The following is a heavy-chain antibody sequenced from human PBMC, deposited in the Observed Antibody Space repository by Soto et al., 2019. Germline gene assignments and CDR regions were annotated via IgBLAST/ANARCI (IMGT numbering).Heavy chain of an antibody. V-gene: IGHV3-23*01. CDR1: GFSLTSYG. D-gene: IGHD6-13*01. CDR3: AQDGTAASIHFYCMNG. CDR2: IGGVGDT. Sequence: GGTLRLSCEVSGFSLTSYGMNWVRQPPDKGLEWVSTIGGVGDTFYADSVKGRFTISRDVSKNTLFLQMNSLRDEDTALYFCAQDGTAASIHFYCMNGWGQGTTATVSS. J-gene: IGHJ6*02.